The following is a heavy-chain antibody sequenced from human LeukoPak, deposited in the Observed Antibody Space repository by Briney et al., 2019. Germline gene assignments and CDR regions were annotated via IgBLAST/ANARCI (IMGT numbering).Heavy chain of an antibody. D-gene: IGHD2-15*01. CDR1: GFTFSSHW. V-gene: IGHV3-7*03. J-gene: IGHJ4*02. Sequence: PGGSLRLSCAASGFTFSSHWMSWVRQAPGKGLEWVANIKQDGSEKNYVDSVKGRFTISRDNAKNSLYLQMNSLRAEDTAVYYCAKFALRYCSGGSCHPFDYWGQGTLVTVSS. CDR3: AKFALRYCSGGSCHPFDY. CDR2: IKQDGSEK.